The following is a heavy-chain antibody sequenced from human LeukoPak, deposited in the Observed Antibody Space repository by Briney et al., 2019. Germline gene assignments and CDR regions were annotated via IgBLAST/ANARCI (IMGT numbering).Heavy chain of an antibody. J-gene: IGHJ1*01. CDR3: VGGTGWRLDS. CDR1: GFTFSTYW. CDR2: IKQDGSEE. V-gene: IGHV3-7*05. Sequence: GGSLRLSCAASGFTFSTYWMNWVRQAPGKGREWVAIIKQDGSEEFYVDSVKGRFIISRDNAKNSLYLQMNSLRVEDTAVYYCVGGTGWRLDSWGQGTLVTVSS. D-gene: IGHD6-19*01.